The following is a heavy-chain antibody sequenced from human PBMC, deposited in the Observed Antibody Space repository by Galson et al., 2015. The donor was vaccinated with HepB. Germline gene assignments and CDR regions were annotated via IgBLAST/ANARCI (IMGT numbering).Heavy chain of an antibody. Sequence: SLRLSCAASGFTFSSYGMHWVRQAPGKGLEWVAVIWYDGSNKYYADSVKGRFTISRDNSKNTLYLQMNSLRAEDTAVYYCARGGETLTMVRGVQLLGDGPYNWFDPWGQGTLVTVSS. J-gene: IGHJ5*02. CDR3: ARGGETLTMVRGVQLLGDGPYNWFDP. V-gene: IGHV3-33*01. D-gene: IGHD3-10*01. CDR1: GFTFSSYG. CDR2: IWYDGSNK.